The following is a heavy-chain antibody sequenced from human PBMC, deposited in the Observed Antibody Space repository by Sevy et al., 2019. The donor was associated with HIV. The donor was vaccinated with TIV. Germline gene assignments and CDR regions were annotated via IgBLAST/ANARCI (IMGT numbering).Heavy chain of an antibody. J-gene: IGHJ4*02. Sequence: SETLSLTCSVSGGSTDSYYWSWIRQPAGKGLEWIGRIYASGSTAYNPSLQSRVSISIDKSKNRFSLSLTSLTAADTGVYYCARELPFATSSAGVQGTRVTVSS. CDR3: ARELPFATSSA. D-gene: IGHD6-6*01. CDR1: GGSTDSYY. V-gene: IGHV4-4*07. CDR2: IYASGST.